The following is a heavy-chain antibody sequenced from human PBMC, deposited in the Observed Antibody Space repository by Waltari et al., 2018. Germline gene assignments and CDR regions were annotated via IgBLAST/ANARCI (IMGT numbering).Heavy chain of an antibody. CDR1: GYSISSGYS. D-gene: IGHD3-10*01. J-gene: IGHJ4*02. Sequence: QVQLQESGPGLVKPSETLSLTCTVSGYSISSGYSWGWIRQPPGKGLEWIGSIYHSGSTYYNPSLKSRVTISVDTSKNQFSLKLSSVTAADTAVYYCARERYYYGSGSYSRYFDYWGQGTLVTVSS. CDR3: ARERYYYGSGSYSRYFDY. CDR2: IYHSGST. V-gene: IGHV4-38-2*02.